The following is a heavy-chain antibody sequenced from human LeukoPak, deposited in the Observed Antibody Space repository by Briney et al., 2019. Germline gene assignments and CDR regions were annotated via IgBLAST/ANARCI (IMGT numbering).Heavy chain of an antibody. CDR1: GGSFSGYY. Sequence: SETPSLTCAVYGGSFSGYYWSWIRQPPGKGLEWIGEINHSGSTNYNPSLKSRVTISVDTSKNQFSLKLSSVTAADTAVYYCARAAAGMVDYYFDYWGQGTLVTVSS. CDR2: INHSGST. D-gene: IGHD6-13*01. CDR3: ARAAAGMVDYYFDY. J-gene: IGHJ4*02. V-gene: IGHV4-34*01.